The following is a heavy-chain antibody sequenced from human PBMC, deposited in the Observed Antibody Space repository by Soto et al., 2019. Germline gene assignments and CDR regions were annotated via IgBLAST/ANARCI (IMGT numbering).Heavy chain of an antibody. V-gene: IGHV4-39*01. J-gene: IGHJ4*02. CDR1: GGSISDNRYY. CDR2: IYYSGTT. Sequence: PSETLSLTCTVSGGSISDNRYYWGWVRQPPGKGLEWIGNIYYSGTTYYNPSLKGRVTISVNTSKNQFSLKLSSVTAADTAVYYCGRQNYGPGYSSGWSYWGQGTLVTVSS. D-gene: IGHD6-19*01. CDR3: GRQNYGPGYSSGWSY.